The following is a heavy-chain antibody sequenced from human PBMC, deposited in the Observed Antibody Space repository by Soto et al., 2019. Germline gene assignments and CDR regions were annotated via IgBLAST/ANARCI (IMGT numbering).Heavy chain of an antibody. CDR1: GFTFSSYA. D-gene: IGHD3-22*01. V-gene: IGHV3-23*01. CDR3: AKSRERTYYYDSSGHLLIYFDY. CDR2: ISGSGGST. Sequence: PGGSLRLSCAASGFTFSSYATSWVRQAPGKGLEWVSAISGSGGSTYYADSVKGRFTISRDNSKNTLYLQMNSLRAEDTAVYYCAKSRERTYYYDSSGHLLIYFDYWGQGTLVTVSS. J-gene: IGHJ4*02.